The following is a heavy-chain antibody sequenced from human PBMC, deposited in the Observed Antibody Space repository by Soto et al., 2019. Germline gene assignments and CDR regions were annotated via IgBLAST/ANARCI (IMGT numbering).Heavy chain of an antibody. CDR2: IYYSGST. CDR3: AREDCSGDSCYFDC. J-gene: IGHJ4*02. CDR1: GGSISSGGYY. D-gene: IGHD2-15*01. V-gene: IGHV4-31*03. Sequence: SETLSLTCTVSGGSISSGGYYWSWIRQHPGKGLEWIGYIYYSGSTDYNPSLKSRVTISLDTSTNQFSLKLSSVTAADTAFYYCAREDCSGDSCYFDCWGQGTLVAVSS.